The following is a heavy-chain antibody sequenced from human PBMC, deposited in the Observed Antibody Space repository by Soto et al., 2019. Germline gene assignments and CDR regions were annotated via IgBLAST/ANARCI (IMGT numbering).Heavy chain of an antibody. CDR1: GYTFTSYA. D-gene: IGHD3-22*01. Sequence: ASVKVSCKASGYTFTSYAIDWVRQAPGQRLEWMGWINAGNGNTKYSQKFQGRVTITRDTSASTAYMELSRLRSDDTAVYYCARVYYYDSSGSGAFDIWGQGTMVTVSS. CDR2: INAGNGNT. CDR3: ARVYYYDSSGSGAFDI. J-gene: IGHJ3*02. V-gene: IGHV1-3*01.